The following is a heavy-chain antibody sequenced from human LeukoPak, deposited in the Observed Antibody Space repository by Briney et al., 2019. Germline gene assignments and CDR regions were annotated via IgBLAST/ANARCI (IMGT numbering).Heavy chain of an antibody. CDR2: IKQDGSEK. CDR1: GIAFSRYW. V-gene: IGHV3-7*04. CDR3: AKDQRTMTRRMDV. J-gene: IGHJ6*02. D-gene: IGHD2-2*01. Sequence: GGSLRLSCAASGIAFSRYWMSWVRQAPGQGLEWVANIKQDGSEKYYVDSVKGRFTISRDNAKNSLYLQINSLRAEDRAVYFCAKDQRTMTRRMDVWGQGTAVIVSS.